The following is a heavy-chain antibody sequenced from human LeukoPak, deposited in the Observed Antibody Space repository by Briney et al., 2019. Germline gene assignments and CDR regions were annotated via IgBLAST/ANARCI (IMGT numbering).Heavy chain of an antibody. CDR2: IYPGDSDT. CDR1: GYSFTSYW. CDR3: ARQGTYYDILTGYMDRNFDY. J-gene: IGHJ4*02. D-gene: IGHD3-9*01. Sequence: GGALEISFKGSGYSFTSYWIGWVRPVPGKGVEWMGSIYPGDSDTGYSPSSQGQVTISADKSISTAYLQWSSLTASDTAMYYCARQGTYYDILTGYMDRNFDYWGQGTLVTVSS. V-gene: IGHV5-51*01.